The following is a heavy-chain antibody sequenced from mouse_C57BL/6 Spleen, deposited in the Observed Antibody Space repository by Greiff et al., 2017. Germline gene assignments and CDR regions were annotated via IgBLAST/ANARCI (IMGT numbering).Heavy chain of an antibody. CDR3: ARKGERYFDV. V-gene: IGHV2-2*01. Sequence: QVQLQQSGPGLVQPSQSLSITCTVSGFSLTSYGVHWVRQSPGKGLEWLGVIWSGGSTDYNAAFISRLGISKDNSKSQVFFKMNRLQADDTAIYYCARKGERYFDVWGTGTTVTVSS. CDR1: GFSLTSYG. CDR2: IWSGGST. J-gene: IGHJ1*03.